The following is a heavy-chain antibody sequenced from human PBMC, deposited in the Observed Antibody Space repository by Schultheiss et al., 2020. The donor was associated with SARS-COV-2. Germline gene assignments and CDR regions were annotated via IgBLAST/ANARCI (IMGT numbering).Heavy chain of an antibody. CDR1: GGSISSGGYY. CDR2: INHSGST. CDR3: ARGRDIVVVPAARRSAAFDI. V-gene: IGHV4-39*07. D-gene: IGHD2-2*01. J-gene: IGHJ3*02. Sequence: SETLSLTCTVSGGSISSGGYYWSWIRQPPGKGLEWIGEINHSGSTNYNPSLKSRVTISVDTSKNQFSLKLSSVTAADTAVYYCARGRDIVVVPAARRSAAFDIWGQGTMVTVSS.